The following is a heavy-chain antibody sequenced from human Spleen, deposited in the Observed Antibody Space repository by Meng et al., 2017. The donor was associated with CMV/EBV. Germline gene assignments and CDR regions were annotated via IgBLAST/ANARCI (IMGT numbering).Heavy chain of an antibody. V-gene: IGHV1-2*02. J-gene: IGHJ6*02. CDR2: INPETGDA. CDR3: ARERYLVPAASPDYYYYGMDV. CDR1: GYTFIGYY. Sequence: ASVKVSCKASGYTFIGYYMHWVRQAPGQGLEWMGWINPETGDANYAQKFQGRVTMTRDTFITTAYMEVSGLRSDDTAVYYCARERYLVPAASPDYYYYGMDVWGQGTTVTVSS. D-gene: IGHD2-2*01.